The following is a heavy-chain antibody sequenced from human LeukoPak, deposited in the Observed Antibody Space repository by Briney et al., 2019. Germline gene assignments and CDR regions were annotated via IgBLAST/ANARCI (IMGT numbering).Heavy chain of an antibody. CDR1: GFTFGDYA. CDR3: TRDWTTVVTPLHY. V-gene: IGHV3-49*03. Sequence: GRSLRLSCTASGFTFGDYAMSWFRQAPGKGLEWVGFIRSKAYGGTTEYAASVKGRFTISRDDSKSIAYLQMNSLKTEDTAVYYCTRDWTTVVTPLHYWGQGTLVTVSS. CDR2: IRSKAYGGTT. D-gene: IGHD4-23*01. J-gene: IGHJ4*02.